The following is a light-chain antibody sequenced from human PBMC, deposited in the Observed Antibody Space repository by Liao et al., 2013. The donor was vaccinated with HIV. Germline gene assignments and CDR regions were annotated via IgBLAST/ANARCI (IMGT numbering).Light chain of an antibody. V-gene: IGLV3-21*01. CDR3: QAWDSSTWV. CDR2: YDT. J-gene: IGLJ3*02. Sequence: SYVLTQPPSVSVAPEETATITCGGDNIGRKTVHWYQQKPGQAPLLVIYYDTDRPSGVPERFSGSNSGNTATLTISRVEAGDEADYYCQAWDSSTWVFGGGTKLTVL. CDR1: NIGRKT.